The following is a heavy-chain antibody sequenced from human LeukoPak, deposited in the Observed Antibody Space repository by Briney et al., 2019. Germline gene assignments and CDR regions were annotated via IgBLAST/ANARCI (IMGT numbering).Heavy chain of an antibody. V-gene: IGHV4-4*07. CDR3: ARHNPVGANQGYYFDY. D-gene: IGHD1-26*01. Sequence: SETLSLTCTVSGGSISSYYWSWIRQPAGKGLEWIGRIYTSGSTNYNPSLKSRVTMSVDTSKNQFSLKLSSVTAADTAVYYCARHNPVGANQGYYFDYWGQGTLVTVSS. J-gene: IGHJ4*02. CDR2: IYTSGST. CDR1: GGSISSYY.